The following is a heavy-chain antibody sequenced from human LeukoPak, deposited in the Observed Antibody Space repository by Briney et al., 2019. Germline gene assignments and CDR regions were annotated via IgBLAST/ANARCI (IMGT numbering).Heavy chain of an antibody. D-gene: IGHD3-10*01. V-gene: IGHV3-23*01. Sequence: PGGSLRVSRAASGFTFSSYAMRWVRQAPGKGLEWVSAISGSGGSTYYADSVKGRFTISRDNSKNTLYLQTNSLRAEDTAVYYCAKDPQRKSYFSRGVYFDYWGQGTLVTVSS. CDR3: AKDPQRKSYFSRGVYFDY. CDR2: ISGSGGST. CDR1: GFTFSSYA. J-gene: IGHJ4*02.